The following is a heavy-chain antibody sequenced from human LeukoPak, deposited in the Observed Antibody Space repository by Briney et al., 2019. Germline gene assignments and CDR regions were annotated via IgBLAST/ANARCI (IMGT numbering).Heavy chain of an antibody. D-gene: IGHD6-6*01. CDR3: ASQGVIAARPLDY. CDR1: GYSINSGYF. J-gene: IGHJ4*02. CDR2: IYHSGST. V-gene: IGHV4-38-2*01. Sequence: SETLSLTCAVSGYSINSGYFWGWIRQPPGKGLEWIGSIYHSGSTYYNPSLKSRVTMSVDTSKNQFSLKLSSVTAADTAVYYCASQGVIAARPLDYWGQGTLVTVSS.